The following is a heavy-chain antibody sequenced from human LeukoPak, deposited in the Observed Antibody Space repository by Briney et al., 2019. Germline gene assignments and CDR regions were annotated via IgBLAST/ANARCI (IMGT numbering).Heavy chain of an antibody. V-gene: IGHV7-4-1*02. D-gene: IGHD1-26*01. J-gene: IGHJ5*02. CDR2: INTNTGNP. CDR1: GYTFTSYA. CDR3: ARDRGVGATVKRYWFDP. Sequence: ASVKVSCKASGYTFTSYAMNWVRQAPGQGLEWMGWINTNTGNPTYAQGFTGRFVFSLDTSVSTAYLQISSLKAEDTAVYYCARDRGVGATVKRYWFDPWGQGTLVTVSS.